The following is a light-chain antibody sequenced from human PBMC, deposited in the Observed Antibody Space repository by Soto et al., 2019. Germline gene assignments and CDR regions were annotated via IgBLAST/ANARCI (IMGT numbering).Light chain of an antibody. CDR3: QQYYSFPLT. CDR1: QGISSR. V-gene: IGKV1-12*01. CDR2: AAS. Sequence: DIQMTQSPSSVSASVGDRVTITCRASQGISSRLAWYQQKPGKAPNLLIYAASSLQSGVPSRFSGSGSETDFTLTIGSLQPEDFATYYCQQYYSFPLTFGGGTKVEIK. J-gene: IGKJ4*01.